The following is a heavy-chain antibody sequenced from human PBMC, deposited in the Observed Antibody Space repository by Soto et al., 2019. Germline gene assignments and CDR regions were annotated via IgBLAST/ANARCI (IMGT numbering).Heavy chain of an antibody. V-gene: IGHV4-59*08. Sequence: SETLSLTCTVSGGSISSYYWSWIRQPPGKGLEWIGYIYYSGSTNYNPSLKSRVTISVDTSKNQFSLKMSSVTAADLAVYYCAIHYHRPFRYFDWLSPILYFDYWGQGTLVTVSS. CDR1: GGSISSYY. J-gene: IGHJ4*02. CDR2: IYYSGST. D-gene: IGHD3-9*01. CDR3: AIHYHRPFRYFDWLSPILYFDY.